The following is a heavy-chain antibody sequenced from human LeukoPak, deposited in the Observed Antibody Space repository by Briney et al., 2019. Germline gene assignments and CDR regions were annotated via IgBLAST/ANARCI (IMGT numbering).Heavy chain of an antibody. D-gene: IGHD2-2*03. J-gene: IGHJ4*02. CDR3: ARVFGYCSSTSCYGSPAFDY. CDR2: INHSGST. Sequence: SETLSLTCAVYGGSFSGYYWSWIRQPPGKGLEWIGEINHSGSTNYNPSLKSRVTISVDTSENQFSLKLSFVTAADTAVYYCARVFGYCSSTSCYGSPAFDYWGQGTLVTVSS. CDR1: GGSFSGYY. V-gene: IGHV4-34*01.